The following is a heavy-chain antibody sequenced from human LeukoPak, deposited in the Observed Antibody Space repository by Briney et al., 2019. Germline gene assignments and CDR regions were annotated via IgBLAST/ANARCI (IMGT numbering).Heavy chain of an antibody. Sequence: PSETLSLTCSVSGGSISSYYWIWIRQPAGKGLEWIGRIYPSGSTNYNPSLKSRVTMSVDTSKNQFSLKLSSVTAADTAVYYCARDSSGSGYYGVVYAYDIWDQGTMVTVSS. CDR2: IYPSGST. J-gene: IGHJ3*02. CDR3: ARDSSGSGYYGVVYAYDI. CDR1: GGSISSYY. D-gene: IGHD3-3*01. V-gene: IGHV4-4*07.